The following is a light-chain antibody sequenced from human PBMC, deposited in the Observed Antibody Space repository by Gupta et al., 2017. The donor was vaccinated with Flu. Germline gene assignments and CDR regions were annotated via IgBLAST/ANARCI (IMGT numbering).Light chain of an antibody. V-gene: IGKV1-39*01. Sequence: DIQMTQSPSSLSASVGDRVTITCRASQSISSYLNWYQQKPGKAPKLLIYAASSLQSGVPSRFSGSASGTXYTLTIXMLQPEDFATYYCQQSDSTPITFGXGTKVEIK. CDR3: QQSDSTPIT. CDR1: QSISSY. CDR2: AAS. J-gene: IGKJ4*01.